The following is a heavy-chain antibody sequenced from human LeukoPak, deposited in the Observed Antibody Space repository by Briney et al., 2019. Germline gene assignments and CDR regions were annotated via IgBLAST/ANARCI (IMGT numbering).Heavy chain of an antibody. V-gene: IGHV1-58*01. J-gene: IGHJ3*02. CDR3: VADAYYHDTSDYYSYGFDI. CDR1: GFTFSTSA. CDR2: IVFASGKT. D-gene: IGHD3-22*01. Sequence: SVKVSCKASGFTFSTSAVQWVRQARGQGLEWIGWIVFASGKTNYAQKFQERVTITRDMSRGTAYMELSSLGSEDTAVYYCVADAYYHDTSDYYSYGFDIWGQGTMVTVSS.